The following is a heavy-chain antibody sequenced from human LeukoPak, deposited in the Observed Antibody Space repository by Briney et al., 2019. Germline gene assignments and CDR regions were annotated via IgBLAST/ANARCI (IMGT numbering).Heavy chain of an antibody. CDR2: IYSGGST. Sequence: GGSLRLSCAASGFTVSSNYMSWVRQGPGKGLEWVSVIYSGGSTYYADSVKGRFTISRDNSKNMLYLQMNSLRAEDTAVYYCASGGQRDGYNLGYWGQGTLVTVSS. CDR3: ASGGQRDGYNLGY. D-gene: IGHD5-24*01. J-gene: IGHJ4*02. CDR1: GFTVSSNY. V-gene: IGHV3-53*01.